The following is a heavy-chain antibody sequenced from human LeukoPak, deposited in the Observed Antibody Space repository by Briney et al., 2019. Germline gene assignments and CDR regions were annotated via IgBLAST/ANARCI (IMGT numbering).Heavy chain of an antibody. V-gene: IGHV3-7*01. D-gene: IGHD3-22*01. CDR1: GFVFSRNW. Sequence: GESLRLSCEASGFVFSRNWMTWVRQAPGKGLEWVANIRQDGREIYYVDSVKGRFTISRDNAKSSMYLQMNSLRAEDTAVYYCARDYYDSSGYQPFDYWGQGTLVTVSS. CDR2: IRQDGREI. J-gene: IGHJ4*02. CDR3: ARDYYDSSGYQPFDY.